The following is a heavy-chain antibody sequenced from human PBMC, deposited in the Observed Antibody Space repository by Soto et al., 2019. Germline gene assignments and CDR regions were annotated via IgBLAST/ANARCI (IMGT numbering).Heavy chain of an antibody. J-gene: IGHJ4*02. Sequence: EVQLVESGGGLVQPGGSLRLSCVASGFTFSNYDMHWVRQATGKGLEWVSGIGTPGDTYYADSVKGRFTISRENAKNSLYLQMNSLRAGDTVVYYCARARGGEWFGAQLSWGQGTLVTVSP. CDR3: ARARGGEWFGAQLS. CDR1: GFTFSNYD. CDR2: IGTPGDT. D-gene: IGHD3-10*01. V-gene: IGHV3-13*04.